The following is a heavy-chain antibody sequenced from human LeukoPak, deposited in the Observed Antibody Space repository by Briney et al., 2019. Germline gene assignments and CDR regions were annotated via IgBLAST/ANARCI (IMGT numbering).Heavy chain of an antibody. V-gene: IGHV4-31*03. J-gene: IGHJ5*02. CDR2: IYYSGST. D-gene: IGHD4-17*01. CDR3: ARVTRGDYPGSEIDP. CDR1: GGSISSGGYY. Sequence: PSQTLSLTCTVSGGSISSGGYYWSWIRQPPGKGLEWIGYIYYSGSTYYNPSLKSRVTISVDTSKNQFSLKLSSVTAADTAVYYCARVTRGDYPGSEIDPWGQRTLVTVSS.